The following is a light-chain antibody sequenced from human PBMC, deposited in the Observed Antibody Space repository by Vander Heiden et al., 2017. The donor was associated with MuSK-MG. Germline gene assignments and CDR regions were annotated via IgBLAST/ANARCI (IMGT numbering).Light chain of an antibody. J-gene: IGKJ1*01. Sequence: DIVMTQSPLSLPVTPGEPASISCRSSQSLLHSNGYNYLDWYLQKPGQSPQLLIYLGSNRASGVPDRFSGSGSGTDFTLKISRVEAEDVGVYYCMQDLQTPTFGPGTKVEIK. CDR2: LGS. V-gene: IGKV2-28*01. CDR3: MQDLQTPT. CDR1: QSLLHSNGYNY.